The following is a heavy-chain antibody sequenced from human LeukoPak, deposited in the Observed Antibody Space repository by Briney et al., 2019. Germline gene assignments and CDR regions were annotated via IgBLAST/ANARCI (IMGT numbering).Heavy chain of an antibody. CDR1: GFTFSSYW. CDR3: ARAYGSSGYFQLPIDY. V-gene: IGHV3-23*01. J-gene: IGHJ4*02. CDR2: ITGSGDTT. Sequence: GGSLRLSCAASGFTFSSYWMHWVRQAPGKGLEWVSGITGSGDTTHHADSVKGRFTISRDNSKNTLFLQMNSLRVEDTALYYCARAYGSSGYFQLPIDYWGQGTLVTVSS. D-gene: IGHD3-22*01.